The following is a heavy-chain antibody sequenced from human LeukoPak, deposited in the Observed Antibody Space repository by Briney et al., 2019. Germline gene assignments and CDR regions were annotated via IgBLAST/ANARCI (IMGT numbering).Heavy chain of an antibody. CDR1: GFTFSSYA. D-gene: IGHD4-17*01. Sequence: PGGSLRLSCAASGFTFSSYAMHWVRQAPGKGLEWVAAISYDGSNKYYADSVKGRFTISRDNSKNTLYLQMNSLRVEDTAVYYCAKGPIGRMTTAFSDYWGQGTLVTVS. J-gene: IGHJ4*02. CDR2: ISYDGSNK. V-gene: IGHV3-30-3*01. CDR3: AKGPIGRMTTAFSDY.